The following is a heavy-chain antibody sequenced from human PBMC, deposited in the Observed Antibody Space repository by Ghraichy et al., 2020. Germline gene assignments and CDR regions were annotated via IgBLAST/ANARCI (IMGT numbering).Heavy chain of an antibody. D-gene: IGHD3-16*01. V-gene: IGHV3-74*01. CDR3: AAGITLPY. J-gene: IGHJ4*02. CDR1: GFTFSDYW. CDR2: INCDGSST. Sequence: GGSLRLSCAASGFTFSDYWMHWVRQAPGKGLVWVSRINCDGSSTSYADSVKGRFTISRDNAKNTLYLQMNSLRAEDTAVYYCAAGITLPYWGQGTLVTVS.